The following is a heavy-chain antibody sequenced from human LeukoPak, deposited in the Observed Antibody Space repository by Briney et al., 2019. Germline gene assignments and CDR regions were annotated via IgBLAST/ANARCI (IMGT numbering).Heavy chain of an antibody. V-gene: IGHV3-30*02. CDR2: IRSDGSNK. CDR1: GFTFSSSG. Sequence: PGGSLRLSCAASGFTFSSSGIHWVRQTPGKGLEWVAFIRSDGSNKYYGDSVKGRFTISRDNSKNTLYPQMNSLRAEDTAVYHCAKDRCSGGSCYFDYWGQGTLVTVSS. J-gene: IGHJ4*02. D-gene: IGHD2-15*01. CDR3: AKDRCSGGSCYFDY.